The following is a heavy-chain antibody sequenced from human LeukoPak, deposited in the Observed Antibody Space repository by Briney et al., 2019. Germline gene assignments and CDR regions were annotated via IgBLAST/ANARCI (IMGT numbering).Heavy chain of an antibody. V-gene: IGHV1-2*02. CDR1: GYTFTGYY. J-gene: IGHJ6*03. D-gene: IGHD6-13*01. CDR3: ARVDSSTWYLDYYYYYYMDV. Sequence: ASVKVSCKASGYTFTGYYMHWVRQAPGQGLEWMGWINPNSGGTNYAQKFQGRVTMTRDTSISTAYMELRSLRSDDTAVYYCARVDSSTWYLDYYYYYYMDVWGKGTAVTISS. CDR2: INPNSGGT.